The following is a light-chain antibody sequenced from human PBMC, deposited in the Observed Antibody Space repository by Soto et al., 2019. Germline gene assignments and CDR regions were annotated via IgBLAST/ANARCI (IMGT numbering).Light chain of an antibody. CDR2: DAS. Sequence: DIQLTQSPSTLSASLANRVIITFRASQSISRWLAWYQQKPGKAPKLLIYDASSLESGVPSRFSGSGSGTEFTLTISSLQSDDFATYYCQQYTTYWTFGQGTKVDI. CDR3: QQYTTYWT. CDR1: QSISRW. J-gene: IGKJ1*01. V-gene: IGKV1-5*01.